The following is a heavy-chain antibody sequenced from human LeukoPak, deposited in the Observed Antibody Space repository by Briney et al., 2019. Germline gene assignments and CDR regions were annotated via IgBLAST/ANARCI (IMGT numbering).Heavy chain of an antibody. CDR1: GGSLSSGSDY. CDR2: IYASGST. V-gene: IGHV4-61*02. CDR3: ARGPRGAHKY. D-gene: IGHD3-10*01. Sequence: PSETLSLTCTVSGGSLSSGSDYWSWIRQSAGKGLEWIGRIYASGSTNYNPSLKSRVTISVDTSKNQFSLKLSSVTAADTAVYSCARGPRGAHKYWGQGTLVTVSS. J-gene: IGHJ4*02.